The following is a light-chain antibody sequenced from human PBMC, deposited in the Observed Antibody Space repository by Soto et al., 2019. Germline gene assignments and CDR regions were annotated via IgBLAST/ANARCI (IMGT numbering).Light chain of an antibody. V-gene: IGLV7-46*01. CDR3: LFFYGDIRV. CDR1: TGAVTSGHY. CDR2: DTS. J-gene: IGLJ2*01. Sequence: QAVVTQEPSLTVSPGGTVTLTCGSSTGAVTSGHYPYWFQQRPGQAPRTLIYDTSNKHSWTPARFSGSLLGGKAALTLSGAQPEDEAEYYCLFFYGDIRVFGGGTKLTVL.